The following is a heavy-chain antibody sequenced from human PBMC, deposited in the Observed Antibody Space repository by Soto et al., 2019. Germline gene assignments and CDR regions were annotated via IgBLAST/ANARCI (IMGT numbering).Heavy chain of an antibody. CDR3: AREVSNGDYFDY. D-gene: IGHD2-8*01. Sequence: GGSLRLSCAASGFTFSDHYMDWVRQAPGKGMEWVGRTRNKANSYTTEYAASVKGRFTISRDDSKNSLYLQMNSLKTEDTGVYYCAREVSNGDYFDYWGQGTLVTVSS. V-gene: IGHV3-72*01. J-gene: IGHJ4*02. CDR2: TRNKANSYTT. CDR1: GFTFSDHY.